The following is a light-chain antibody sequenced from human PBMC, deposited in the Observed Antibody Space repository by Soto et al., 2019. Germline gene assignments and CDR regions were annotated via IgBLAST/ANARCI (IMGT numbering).Light chain of an antibody. Sequence: EIVMTQVPATLSVSPGERATLSFRASQRISSYLAWYQQKPGQAPRLLIYGASTRATGIPARFSGSGSGTDFTLTISSLQSEDFAIYYCQQYNSYSPTFGQGTKVDIK. CDR3: QQYNSYSPT. J-gene: IGKJ1*01. CDR1: QRISSY. V-gene: IGKV3-15*01. CDR2: GAS.